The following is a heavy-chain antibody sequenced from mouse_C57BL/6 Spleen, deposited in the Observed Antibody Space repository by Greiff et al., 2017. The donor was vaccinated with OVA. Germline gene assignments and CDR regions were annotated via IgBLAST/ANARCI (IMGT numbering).Heavy chain of an antibody. CDR1: GYTFTSYW. V-gene: IGHV1-64*01. CDR2: IHPNSGST. CDR3: ARSGPGNDPHWYYGV. D-gene: IGHD2-2*01. Sequence: QVQLQQSGAELVKPGASVKLSCKASGYTFTSYWMHWVKQRLGQGLEWIGIIHPNSGSTNYNEKFKSKATLPVDKSSSTAYMQLSSLTSEDTAVYSCARSGPGNDPHWYYGVWGTGTTVTVSS. J-gene: IGHJ1*03.